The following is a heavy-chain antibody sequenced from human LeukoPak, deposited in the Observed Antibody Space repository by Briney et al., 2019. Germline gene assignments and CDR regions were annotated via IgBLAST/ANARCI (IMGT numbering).Heavy chain of an antibody. CDR1: GFTASSNY. J-gene: IGHJ5*02. CDR3: ARDRAYGDYAA. V-gene: IGHV3-53*01. CDR2: IYSRDNT. Sequence: PGGSLRLSCAASGFTASSNYMSWVRQAPGKGLEWISIIYSRDNTDYPDSVKGRFIISRDNSKNTVYLQMNSLRADDTAVYYCARDRAYGDYAAWGRGTLVTVSS. D-gene: IGHD4-17*01.